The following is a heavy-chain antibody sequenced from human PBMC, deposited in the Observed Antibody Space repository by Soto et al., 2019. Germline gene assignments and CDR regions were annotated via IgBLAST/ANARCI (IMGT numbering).Heavy chain of an antibody. V-gene: IGHV3-7*01. J-gene: IGHJ6*03. Sequence: GGSLRLSCAASGFTFSSYWMSWVRQAPGKGLEWVANIKQDGSEKYYVDSVKGRFTISRDNAKNSLYLQMNSLRAEDTAVYYCARDTSSGWGLYYYYYMDVWGKGTTVTVSS. D-gene: IGHD6-19*01. CDR1: GFTFSSYW. CDR3: ARDTSSGWGLYYYYYMDV. CDR2: IKQDGSEK.